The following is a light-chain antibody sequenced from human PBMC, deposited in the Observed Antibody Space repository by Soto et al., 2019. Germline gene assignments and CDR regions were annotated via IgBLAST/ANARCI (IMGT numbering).Light chain of an antibody. Sequence: EIVLTQSPATLSLSPGERATLSCRASQTVTSSLAWYQQKPGQAPRLLIYAASNRATGIPARFSGSGSGTDFTLTISSLEPEDFEVYYCLQTHNWPRTFGQGTKVEV. CDR2: AAS. CDR1: QTVTSS. J-gene: IGKJ1*01. V-gene: IGKV3-11*01. CDR3: LQTHNWPRT.